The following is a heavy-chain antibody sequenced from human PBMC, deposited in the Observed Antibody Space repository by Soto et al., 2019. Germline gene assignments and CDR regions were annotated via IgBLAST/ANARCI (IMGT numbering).Heavy chain of an antibody. CDR3: ARDRGYYHYYYGMDV. CDR2: ISYDGSNK. CDR1: GFTFSSYA. V-gene: IGHV3-30-3*01. Sequence: QVQLVESGGGVVQPGRSLRLSCAASGFTFSSYAMHWVRQAPGKGLEWVAVISYDGSNKYYADSVKGRFTISRDNSKNTLYLQMNRLRAEDTAVYYCARDRGYYHYYYGMDVWGQGTTVTVSS. J-gene: IGHJ6*02.